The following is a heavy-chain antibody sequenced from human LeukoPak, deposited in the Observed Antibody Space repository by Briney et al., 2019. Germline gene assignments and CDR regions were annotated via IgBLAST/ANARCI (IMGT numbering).Heavy chain of an antibody. CDR3: ARGAHYGDTPDY. J-gene: IGHJ4*02. CDR2: IYYSGST. Sequence: NPSETLSLTCTVSGGSISSYYWSWIRQPPGKGLEWIGYIYYSGSTNYNPSLKSRVTISVDTSKNQFSLKLSSVTAADTAVYYCARGAHYGDTPDYWGQGTLVTVSS. V-gene: IGHV4-59*01. CDR1: GGSISSYY. D-gene: IGHD4-17*01.